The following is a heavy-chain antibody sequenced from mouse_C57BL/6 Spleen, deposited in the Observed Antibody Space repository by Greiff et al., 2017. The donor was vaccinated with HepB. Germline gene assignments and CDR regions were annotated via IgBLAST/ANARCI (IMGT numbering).Heavy chain of an antibody. Sequence: VQLQQSGHELVKPGASVKISCKASGYAFSSSWMNWVKQRPGKGLEWIGRIYPGDGDTNYNGKFKGKATLTADKSSSTAYMQLSSLTSEDSAVYFCARCDYDYDYWGQGTTLTVSS. CDR2: IYPGDGDT. CDR3: ARCDYDYDY. CDR1: GYAFSSSW. V-gene: IGHV1-82*01. J-gene: IGHJ2*01. D-gene: IGHD2-4*01.